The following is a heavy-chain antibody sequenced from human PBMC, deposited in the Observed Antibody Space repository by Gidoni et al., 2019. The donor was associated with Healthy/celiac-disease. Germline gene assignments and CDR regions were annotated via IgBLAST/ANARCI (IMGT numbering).Heavy chain of an antibody. J-gene: IGHJ5*02. V-gene: IGHV3-21*01. CDR1: GFTFSSYS. CDR2: ISSSSSYI. CDR3: ARGGWDYYDSSGYFSS. Sequence: EVQLVESGGGLVKPGGSLRLSCAASGFTFSSYSMNWVRQAPGKGLEWVSSISSSSSYIYYADSVKGRFTISRDNAKNSLYLQMNSLRAEDTAVYYCARGGWDYYDSSGYFSSWGQGTLVTVSS. D-gene: IGHD3-22*01.